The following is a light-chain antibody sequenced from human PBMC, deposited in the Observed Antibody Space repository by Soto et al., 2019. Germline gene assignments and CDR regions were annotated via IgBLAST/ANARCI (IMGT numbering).Light chain of an antibody. Sequence: EIVLTQSPGTLSLSPGESATLSCRASQSVSSNSLAWYRRNPGQPPSLLIYGTSTRATDIPRRFSGSGSGTDFTLTITRLEPEDFAVYFCQQYGDSPPTFGPGTKVEV. CDR3: QQYGDSPPT. J-gene: IGKJ1*01. CDR2: GTS. V-gene: IGKV3-20*01. CDR1: QSVSSNS.